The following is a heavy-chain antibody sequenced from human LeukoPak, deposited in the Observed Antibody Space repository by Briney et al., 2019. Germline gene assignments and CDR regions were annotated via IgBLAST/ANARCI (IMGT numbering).Heavy chain of an antibody. V-gene: IGHV1-46*01. Sequence: ASVKVSCKASGYTFTSYYMHWVRQAPGQGLEWMGIINPSGGSTSYAQKFQGRVTMTRDTSTSTVYTELSSLRSEDTAVYYCAREGSSGWYAKVFDYWGQGTLVTVSS. CDR2: INPSGGST. J-gene: IGHJ4*02. CDR1: GYTFTSYY. CDR3: AREGSSGWYAKVFDY. D-gene: IGHD6-19*01.